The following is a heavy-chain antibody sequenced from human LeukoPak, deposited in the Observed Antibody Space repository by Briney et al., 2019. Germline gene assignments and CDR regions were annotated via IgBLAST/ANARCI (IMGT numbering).Heavy chain of an antibody. D-gene: IGHD4-17*01. J-gene: IGHJ4*02. V-gene: IGHV3-74*01. CDR3: ASLSMVTPFDY. CDR1: GFTFSNYW. CDR2: INSDASST. Sequence: GGSLRLSCAASGFTFSNYWMHWVRQAPGKGLVWVSRINSDASSTSYADSAKGRFTISRDNAKSTLFLQMNSLRAEDTAVYYCASLSMVTPFDYWGQGTLVTVSS.